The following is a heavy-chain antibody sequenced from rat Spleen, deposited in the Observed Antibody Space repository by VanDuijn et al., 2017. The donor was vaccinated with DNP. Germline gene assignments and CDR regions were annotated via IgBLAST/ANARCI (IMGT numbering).Heavy chain of an antibody. CDR2: IRYDGVSS. D-gene: IGHD1-10*01. CDR1: GISFDAYY. CDR3: ARWDNYYFDY. J-gene: IGHJ2*01. V-gene: IGHV5-22*01. Sequence: EVQLVESGGGLVQPGGSLKISCAGSGISFDAYYMAWVRQAPTKGLEWVASIRYDGVSSYYGDSVKGRFAISRDNAKSTLYLQMNSLRSEDMATYYCARWDNYYFDYWGQGVMVTVSS.